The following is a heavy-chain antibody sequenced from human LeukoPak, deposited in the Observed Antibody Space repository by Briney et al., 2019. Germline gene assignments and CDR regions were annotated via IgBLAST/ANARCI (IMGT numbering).Heavy chain of an antibody. D-gene: IGHD2-2*01. Sequence: GASVKVSCKASGYTFTGYYMHWVRQAPGQGLEWMGWINPNSGGTNYAQKFQGRVIMTRDTSISTAYMELSRLRSDDTAVYYCAREDDCSSTSCYGTGWFDPWGQGTLVTVSS. CDR1: GYTFTGYY. CDR3: AREDDCSSTSCYGTGWFDP. J-gene: IGHJ5*02. V-gene: IGHV1-2*02. CDR2: INPNSGGT.